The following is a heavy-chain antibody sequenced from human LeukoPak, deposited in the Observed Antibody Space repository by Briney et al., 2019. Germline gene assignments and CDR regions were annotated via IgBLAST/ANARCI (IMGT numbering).Heavy chain of an antibody. Sequence: ASVKVSCKASGYTFTGYYMHWVRQAPGQGLEWMGWINPNSGGTNYAQKFQGRVTMTRDTSISTAYMELSRLRSDDTAVYYCASPILYCSSTSCYGSELFNYYYYGMDVWGQGTTVTVSS. CDR1: GYTFTGYY. D-gene: IGHD2-2*01. V-gene: IGHV1-2*02. CDR3: ASPILYCSSTSCYGSELFNYYYYGMDV. CDR2: INPNSGGT. J-gene: IGHJ6*02.